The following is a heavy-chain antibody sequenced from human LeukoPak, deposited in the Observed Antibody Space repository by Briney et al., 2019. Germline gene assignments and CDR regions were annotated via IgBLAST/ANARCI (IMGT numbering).Heavy chain of an antibody. D-gene: IGHD6-19*01. J-gene: IGHJ5*02. V-gene: IGHV3-20*04. Sequence: GGSLRLSCAASGFTFDDYGMSWVRQAPGKGLEWVSGINWNGGSTGYADSVKGRFTISRDNAKNSLYLQMNSLRAEDTALYYCARDRVAVAGRYNWFDPWGQGTLVTVSS. CDR3: ARDRVAVAGRYNWFDP. CDR1: GFTFDDYG. CDR2: INWNGGST.